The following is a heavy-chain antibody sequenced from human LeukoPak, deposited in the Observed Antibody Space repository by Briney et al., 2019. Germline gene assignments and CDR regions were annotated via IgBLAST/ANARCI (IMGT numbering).Heavy chain of an antibody. V-gene: IGHV3-23*01. Sequence: GGSLRLSCAASGFTFSSYAMSWVRQAPGKGLEWVSAISGSGGSTYYADSVKGRFTISRDNSKNTLYLQMNSLRAEDTAVYYCAKGGYQLLNSPGDYWGQGTLVNVSS. J-gene: IGHJ4*02. D-gene: IGHD2-2*01. CDR3: AKGGYQLLNSPGDY. CDR1: GFTFSSYA. CDR2: ISGSGGST.